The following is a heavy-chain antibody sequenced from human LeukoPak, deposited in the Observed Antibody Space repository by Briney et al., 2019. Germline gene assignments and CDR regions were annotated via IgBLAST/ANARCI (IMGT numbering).Heavy chain of an antibody. V-gene: IGHV3-49*03. CDR1: GFTFGDYA. J-gene: IGHJ4*02. Sequence: GGSLRLSCTASGFTFGDYAMSWFRQAPGKGLEWVGFIRSKAYGGTAEYAASVKGRFTISRDDSKSIAYLQMNSLKTEDTAVYYCTRDLDYYDSSGYYPTFDYWGQGTLVTVSS. CDR2: IRSKAYGGTA. D-gene: IGHD3-22*01. CDR3: TRDLDYYDSSGYYPTFDY.